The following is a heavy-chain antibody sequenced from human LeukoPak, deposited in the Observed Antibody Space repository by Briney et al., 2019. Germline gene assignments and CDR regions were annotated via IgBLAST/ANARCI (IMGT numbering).Heavy chain of an antibody. CDR1: GGSISSYY. D-gene: IGHD3-9*01. V-gene: IGHV4-59*08. CDR2: IYYSGST. Sequence: SETLSLTCTVSGGSISSYYWSWIRQPPGKGLEWIGYIYYSGSTNYNPSLKSRVTISVDTSKNQFSLKLSSVTAADTAVYYCARQTIGITDAFDIWGQGTMVTVSS. CDR3: ARQTIGITDAFDI. J-gene: IGHJ3*02.